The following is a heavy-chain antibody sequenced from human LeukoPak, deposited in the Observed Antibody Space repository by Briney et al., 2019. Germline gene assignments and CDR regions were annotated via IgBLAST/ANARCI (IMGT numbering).Heavy chain of an antibody. CDR1: GIAPSTRGMS. CDR2: IEWDDEK. V-gene: IGHV2-70*01. D-gene: IGHD3-10*01. Sequence: GPTLFHLPPTLTLSCTLSGIAPSTRGMSVSWIRQPPGKALEWLALIEWDDEKYYSTSLKTRLTISKDTSKNQVVLTMTNMDPMDTATYYCARLSYGSKSPLDYWGQGTLVTVSS. CDR3: ARLSYGSKSPLDY. J-gene: IGHJ4*02.